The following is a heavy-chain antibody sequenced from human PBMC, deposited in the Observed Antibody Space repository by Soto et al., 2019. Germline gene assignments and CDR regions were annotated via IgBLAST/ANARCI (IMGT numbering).Heavy chain of an antibody. CDR2: INHSGST. CDR3: ARGRAFIAGGDY. V-gene: IGHV4-34*01. Sequence: SETLSLTCAVYGGSFSGYYWSWIRQPPGKGLEWIGEINHSGSTNYNPSLKSRVTISVDTSKNQFSLKLSSVTAADTAVYYCARGRAFIAGGDYWGQGTLVTVSS. CDR1: GGSFSGYY. J-gene: IGHJ4*02. D-gene: IGHD6-13*01.